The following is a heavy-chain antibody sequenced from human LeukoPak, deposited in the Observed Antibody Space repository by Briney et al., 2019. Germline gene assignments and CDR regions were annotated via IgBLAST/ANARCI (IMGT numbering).Heavy chain of an antibody. J-gene: IGHJ4*02. Sequence: GGSLRLSCAASGFTFSRYWMHWVRQTPGKGLIWVSRICPGGTITNYADSVKGRFTISRDDAKNMMFLQMNSLRADDTAVYYCVRDFRSADYWGQGILVTVSS. V-gene: IGHV3-74*01. CDR1: GFTFSRYW. CDR2: ICPGGTIT. CDR3: VRDFRSADY.